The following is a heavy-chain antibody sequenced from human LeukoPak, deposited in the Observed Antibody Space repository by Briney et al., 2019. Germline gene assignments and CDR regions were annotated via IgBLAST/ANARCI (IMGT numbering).Heavy chain of an antibody. CDR2: IYYSGGT. J-gene: IGHJ4*02. CDR1: GGSLSSGDYY. D-gene: IGHD2-8*01. V-gene: IGHV4-30-4*01. Sequence: SQTLSLTCTVSGGSLSSGDYYWSWVRQPPGTGLEWLGYIYYSGGTYYNPSLKTRVTISVDTSKNQFSLKLSSVTAADTAVYYCARAHWSFSLMLYFDYWGQGTLVTVSS. CDR3: ARAHWSFSLMLYFDY.